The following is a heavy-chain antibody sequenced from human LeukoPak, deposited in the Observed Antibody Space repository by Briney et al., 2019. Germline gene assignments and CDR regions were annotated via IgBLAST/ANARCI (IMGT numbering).Heavy chain of an antibody. CDR3: AREGPETYNFDF. D-gene: IGHD5-18*01. J-gene: IGHJ4*02. V-gene: IGHV1-46*01. CDR2: IRPSGST. CDR1: GYTVTSYY. Sequence: ASVKVSCKASGYTVTSYYMHWVRQAPGQGLEYMGIIRPSGSTAYAQKFQGRVTMTRDTSTSAVYMELSSLRSEDTAVYYCAREGPETYNFDFWGQGTQVTVSS.